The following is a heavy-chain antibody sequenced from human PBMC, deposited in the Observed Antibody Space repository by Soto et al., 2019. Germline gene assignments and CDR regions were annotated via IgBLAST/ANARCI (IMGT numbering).Heavy chain of an antibody. CDR2: IGTAGDT. J-gene: IGHJ6*03. CDR1: GFTFSSYD. Sequence: EVQLVESGGGLVQPGGSLRLSCAASGFTFSSYDMHWVRQATGKGLEWVSAIGTAGDTYYPGSVKGRFTISRENAKNSLYLQMNSLRAGDTAVYYCARVNLYNWNDGDHYMDVWGKGTTVTVSS. D-gene: IGHD1-1*01. CDR3: ARVNLYNWNDGDHYMDV. V-gene: IGHV3-13*01.